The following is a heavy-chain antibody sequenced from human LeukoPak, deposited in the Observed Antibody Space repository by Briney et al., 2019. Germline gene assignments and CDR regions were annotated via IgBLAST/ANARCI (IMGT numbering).Heavy chain of an antibody. CDR3: VRDRGTYRPIDY. CDR2: ISSSSNYI. V-gene: IGHV3-21*04. J-gene: IGHJ4*02. Sequence: GGSLRLSCAASGFTFSSYSMNWVRRAPGKGLEWVSSISSSSNYIYYADSVKGRFTISRDNAQNSLYLQMNSLRAEDTAIYYCVRDRGTYRPIDYWGQGTLVTVSS. D-gene: IGHD1-26*01. CDR1: GFTFSSYS.